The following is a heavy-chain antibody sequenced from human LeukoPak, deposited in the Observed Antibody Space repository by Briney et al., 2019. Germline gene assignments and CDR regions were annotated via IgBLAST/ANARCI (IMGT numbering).Heavy chain of an antibody. V-gene: IGHV3-33*06. CDR3: AKDEGVGSWGNTWGLVY. Sequence: PGGSLRLSCAASGFTFRSYAMNWVRQAPGKGLEGVAVIWYDGTKKYYADSVKGRFTISRDDSSNTVYLQMDRLRVGDTALYFCAKDEGVGSWGNTWGLVYWGQGALVTVSS. CDR1: GFTFRSYA. J-gene: IGHJ4*02. CDR2: IWYDGTKK. D-gene: IGHD6-6*01.